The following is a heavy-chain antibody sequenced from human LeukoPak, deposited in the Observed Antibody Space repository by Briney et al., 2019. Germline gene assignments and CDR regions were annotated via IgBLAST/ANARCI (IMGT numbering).Heavy chain of an antibody. CDR3: AKGDVDSPMNFYH. D-gene: IGHD5-12*01. J-gene: IGHJ4*02. Sequence: GGSLRLSCAASGFIFDDFTIHWVRQVPGKGLEWVSLINWDGGSTYYADSVKGRFTISRDNSKNSLYLQMDSLTTEDTAFYYCAKGDVDSPMNFYHWGQGTLVSVSS. V-gene: IGHV3-43*01. CDR1: GFIFDDFT. CDR2: INWDGGST.